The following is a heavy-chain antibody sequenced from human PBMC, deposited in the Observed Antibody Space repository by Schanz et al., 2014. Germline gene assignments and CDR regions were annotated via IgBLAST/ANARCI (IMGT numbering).Heavy chain of an antibody. CDR3: ARLDSSSWYPRY. Sequence: PGGSLRLSCAASGFTFSDYYMTWIRQAPGKGLEWVSDISDSGDSTHYADSVTGRFTISRDNAKNSLYLQMNSLRAEDTAVYYCARLDSSSWYPRYWGQGTLVTVSS. CDR1: GFTFSDYY. J-gene: IGHJ4*02. CDR2: ISDSGDST. V-gene: IGHV3-11*03. D-gene: IGHD6-13*01.